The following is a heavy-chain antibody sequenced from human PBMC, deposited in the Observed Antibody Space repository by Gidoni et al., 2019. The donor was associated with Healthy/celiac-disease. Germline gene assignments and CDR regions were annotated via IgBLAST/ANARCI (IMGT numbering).Heavy chain of an antibody. CDR3: AKHPDVPAAMPYYFDY. CDR2: ISGSGGST. CDR1: GFTFSRYA. D-gene: IGHD2-2*01. J-gene: IGHJ4*02. V-gene: IGHV3-23*01. Sequence: EVQLLESGGGLVQPGGSLRLSCAASGFTFSRYAMRWVSQAPGTGLEWVSAISGSGGSTYYADSVKGRFTISRDNSKNTLYLQMNSLRAEDTAVYYCAKHPDVPAAMPYYFDYWGQGTLVTVSS.